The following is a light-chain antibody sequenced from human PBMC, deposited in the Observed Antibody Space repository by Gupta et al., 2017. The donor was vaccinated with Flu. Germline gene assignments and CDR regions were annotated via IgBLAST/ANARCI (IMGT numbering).Light chain of an antibody. J-gene: IGLJ2*01. CDR3: QSFDSSLRATV. Sequence: QSVLTQPPSVSGAPGQRVTISCTGSSSNIGANNDVHWYQQLPGTAPKVVIYSKTNRPSGVPDRFSGSKSGASASLAITGLQAEDEADYYCQSFDSSLRATVFGGGTKVSV. CDR1: SSNIGANND. V-gene: IGLV1-40*01. CDR2: SKT.